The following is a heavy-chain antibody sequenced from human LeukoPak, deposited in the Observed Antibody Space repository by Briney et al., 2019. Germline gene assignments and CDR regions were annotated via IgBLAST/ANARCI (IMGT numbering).Heavy chain of an antibody. CDR1: GGTFSSYA. D-gene: IGHD6-6*01. Sequence: SVKVSCKASGGTFSSYAISWVRQAPGQGLEWMGRIIPIFGIANYAQKFQGRVTITADKSTSTAYMELSSLRSEDTAVYYCAREDFEHSSSSGIFDYWGQGTLVTVSS. CDR2: IIPIFGIA. V-gene: IGHV1-69*04. J-gene: IGHJ4*02. CDR3: AREDFEHSSSSGIFDY.